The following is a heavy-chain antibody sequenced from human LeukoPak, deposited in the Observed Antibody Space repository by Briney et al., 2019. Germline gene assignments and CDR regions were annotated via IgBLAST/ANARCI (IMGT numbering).Heavy chain of an antibody. D-gene: IGHD3-10*01. J-gene: IGHJ5*02. CDR1: GYTFTSYY. V-gene: IGHV1-46*03. CDR3: AREVSMVRGVIIVNWFDP. CDR2: INPSGGST. Sequence: ASVKVSCKASGYTFTSYYMHWVRQAPGQGLEWMGIINPSGGSTSYAQKFQGRVTMTRGTSTSTVYMEPSSLRSEGTAVYYCAREVSMVRGVIIVNWFDPWGQGTLVTVSS.